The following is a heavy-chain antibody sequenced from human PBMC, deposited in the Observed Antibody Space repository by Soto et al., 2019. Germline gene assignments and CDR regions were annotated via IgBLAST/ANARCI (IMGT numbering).Heavy chain of an antibody. CDR3: AKGPRSRRFGDKAPDRDAFDI. CDR1: GFTFSSYA. CDR2: ISGSGGST. V-gene: IGHV3-23*01. D-gene: IGHD3-10*01. Sequence: GGSLRLSCAASGFTFSSYAMSWVRQAPGKGLEWVSAISGSGGSTYYADSVKGRFTISRDNSKNTLYLQMNSLRAEDTAVYYCAKGPRSRRFGDKAPDRDAFDIWGQGTMVTVSS. J-gene: IGHJ3*02.